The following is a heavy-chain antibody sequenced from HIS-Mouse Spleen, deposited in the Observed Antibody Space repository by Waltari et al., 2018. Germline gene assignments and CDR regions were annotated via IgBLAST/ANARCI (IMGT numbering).Heavy chain of an antibody. CDR3: AREIPYSSSWYDWYFDL. CDR2: IDYSWST. D-gene: IGHD6-13*01. J-gene: IGHJ2*01. V-gene: IGHV4-39*07. Sequence: QLQLQESGPGLVKPSETLSLTCTVSGGSISSSSYYLGWIRQPPGKGLGWIGSIDYSWSTYYNPARTSRVTISVDTSKNQFSLKLSSVTAADTAVYYCAREIPYSSSWYDWYFDLWGRGTLVTVSS. CDR1: GGSISSSSYY.